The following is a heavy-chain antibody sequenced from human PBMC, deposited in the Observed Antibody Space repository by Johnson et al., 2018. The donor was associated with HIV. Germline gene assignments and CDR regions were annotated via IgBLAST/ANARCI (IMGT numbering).Heavy chain of an antibody. CDR3: ATVVVITQDAFDI. CDR2: IKGKTDGGTT. Sequence: MQLVESGGGVVQPGRSLRLSCAASGFIFSNAWMTWVRQAPGKGLEWVGRIKGKTDGGTTDYAAPVKGRFTISRSESKNTLYLQMNSLKIEDTAVYYCATVVVITQDAFDIWGQGTMVTVSS. D-gene: IGHD3-22*01. J-gene: IGHJ3*02. CDR1: GFIFSNAW. V-gene: IGHV3-15*01.